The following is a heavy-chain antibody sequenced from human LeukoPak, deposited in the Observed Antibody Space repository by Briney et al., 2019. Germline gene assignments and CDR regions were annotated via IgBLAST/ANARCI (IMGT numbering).Heavy chain of an antibody. J-gene: IGHJ5*02. D-gene: IGHD6-13*01. CDR2: IIPIFGTA. CDR3: ARVPSKYSRAAGKVWFDP. Sequence: GASVKVSCETSGYTFTSFHITWVRQAPGQGLEWMGGIIPIFGTANYAQKFQGRVTITTDESTSTAYMELSSLRSGDTAVYYCARVPSKYSRAAGKVWFDPWGQGTLVTVSS. CDR1: GYTFTSFH. V-gene: IGHV1-69*05.